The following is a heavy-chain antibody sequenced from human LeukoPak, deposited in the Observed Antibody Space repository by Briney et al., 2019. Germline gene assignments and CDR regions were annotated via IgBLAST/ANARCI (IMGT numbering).Heavy chain of an antibody. Sequence: GGSLRLSCAASGFTFSSYAMSWVRQAPGKGLEWVSAISGSGGSTYYADSVKGRFTISRDNSKNTLYLQMNSLRAEDTAVYYCANGGGYSGSYYFDYWGQGTLVTVSS. J-gene: IGHJ4*02. CDR2: ISGSGGST. CDR1: GFTFSSYA. D-gene: IGHD1-26*01. V-gene: IGHV3-23*01. CDR3: ANGGGYSGSYYFDY.